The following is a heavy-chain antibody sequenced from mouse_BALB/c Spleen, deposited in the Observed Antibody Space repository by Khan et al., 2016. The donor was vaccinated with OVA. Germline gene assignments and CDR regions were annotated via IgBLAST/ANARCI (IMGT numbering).Heavy chain of an antibody. CDR2: IDPENGNT. J-gene: IGHJ3*01. Sequence: VQLKQSGAELVRPGALVKLSCKASGFNIKDYYMHWVKQRPEQGLVWIGRIDPENGNTIYDPRLQGKASITSDTSSNTAHLQLSSLTSEDTAGFYCGRGGYSPLFAYWGQGTLVTVSA. CDR1: GFNIKDYY. D-gene: IGHD2-3*01. CDR3: GRGGYSPLFAY. V-gene: IGHV14-1*02.